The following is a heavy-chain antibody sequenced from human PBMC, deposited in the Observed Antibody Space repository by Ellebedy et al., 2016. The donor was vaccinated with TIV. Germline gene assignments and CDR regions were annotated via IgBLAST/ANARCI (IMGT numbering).Heavy chain of an antibody. CDR3: ARHDDYGDYVSFDY. CDR2: IYYSGRT. Sequence: MPGGSLRLSCTVSGGSISSYYWSWIRQPPGKGLEWIGYIYYSGRTNYNPSLKSRVTISVDTSKNQFSLKLSSVTAADTAVYYCARHDDYGDYVSFDYWGQGTLVTVSS. D-gene: IGHD4-17*01. J-gene: IGHJ4*02. CDR1: GGSISSYY. V-gene: IGHV4-59*08.